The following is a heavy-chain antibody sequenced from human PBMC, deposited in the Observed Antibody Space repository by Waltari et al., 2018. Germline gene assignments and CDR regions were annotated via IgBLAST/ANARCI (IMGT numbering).Heavy chain of an antibody. CDR3: TRDTSTVEPTYYYYYGMDV. CDR2: FISKAYGGTT. D-gene: IGHD4-17*01. CDR1: GFTFGDYA. V-gene: IGHV3-49*04. Sequence: RLSCTASGFTFGDYAMSWVRQAPGKWLEWVGFFISKAYGGTTEYAGSVKGRFTISREDSKSIAYLQMNSLKTEDTAVYYCTRDTSTVEPTYYYYYGMDVWGQGTTVTVSS. J-gene: IGHJ6*02.